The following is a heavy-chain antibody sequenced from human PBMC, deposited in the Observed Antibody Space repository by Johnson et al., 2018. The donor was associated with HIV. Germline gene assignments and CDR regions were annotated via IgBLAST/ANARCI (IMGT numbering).Heavy chain of an antibody. CDR2: ISWNSGST. J-gene: IGHJ3*01. Sequence: QLVESRGALVQPGRSLRLSCAASGFTFDDYAMHWVRQAPGKGLEWVSGISWNSGSTYYADSVKGRFTISRDNSKNTLYLQMNSLRVEDTAIYYCARVGYQLHDAFDLWGQGTMVTVSS. V-gene: IGHV3-9*01. D-gene: IGHD2-2*01. CDR3: ARVGYQLHDAFDL. CDR1: GFTFDDYA.